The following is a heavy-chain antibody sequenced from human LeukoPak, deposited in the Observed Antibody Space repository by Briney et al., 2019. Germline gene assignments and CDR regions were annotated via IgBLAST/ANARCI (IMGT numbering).Heavy chain of an antibody. CDR1: GFTIISNA. CDR3: AKYTSGWYEDY. D-gene: IGHD6-19*01. J-gene: IGHJ4*02. CDR2: LSGSGGST. V-gene: IGHV3-23*01. Sequence: GGSLRLSCAASGFTIISNAMRCVRHAPEKGLEWVSTLSGSGGSTFYADSVKGRFTISRDNPKNTLYLQMNSLRAGDTAVYYCAKYTSGWYEDYWGQGTLVTVSS.